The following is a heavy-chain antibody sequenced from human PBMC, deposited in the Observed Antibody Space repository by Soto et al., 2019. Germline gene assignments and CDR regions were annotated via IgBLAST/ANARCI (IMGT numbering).Heavy chain of an antibody. CDR2: IYYSGST. CDR3: VRGGSSGYYLDY. D-gene: IGHD3-22*01. Sequence: TSETLSLTCTVSGGSISSGGYYWSWIRQHPGKGLEWIGYIYYSGSTYYNPSLKSRVTISVDTSKNQFSLKLSSVTAADTAVYYCVRGGSSGYYLDYWGQGTLVTVSS. J-gene: IGHJ4*02. CDR1: GGSISSGGYY. V-gene: IGHV4-31*03.